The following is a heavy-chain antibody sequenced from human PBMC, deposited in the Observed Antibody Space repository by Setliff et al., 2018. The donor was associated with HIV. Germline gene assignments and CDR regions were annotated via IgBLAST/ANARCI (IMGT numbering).Heavy chain of an antibody. V-gene: IGHV3-53*01. D-gene: IGHD2-21*01. CDR1: GFTVSDNY. CDR3: TTGTRLVD. Sequence: GGSLRLSCAASGFTVSDNYMSWVRQAPGKGLEWVSVIYRDGATYYADSVKGRFTISRDTAKNTVYLQMNSLTSEDTAVYYCTTGTRLVDWGQGALVTVSS. CDR2: IYRDGAT. J-gene: IGHJ4*02.